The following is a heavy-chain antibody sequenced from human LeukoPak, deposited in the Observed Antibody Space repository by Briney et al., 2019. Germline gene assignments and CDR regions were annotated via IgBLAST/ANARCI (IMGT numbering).Heavy chain of an antibody. CDR3: AREILAPGKTHDY. J-gene: IGHJ4*02. CDR2: ISSSSSYI. CDR1: GFTFRRYG. V-gene: IGHV3-21*01. Sequence: GGSLRLSCAASGFTFRRYGMTWVRQAPGKGLEWVSSISSSSSYIYYADSVKGRFTISRDNAKNTLFLQINSLRAEDTAVYYCAREILAPGKTHDYWGQGTLVTVSS.